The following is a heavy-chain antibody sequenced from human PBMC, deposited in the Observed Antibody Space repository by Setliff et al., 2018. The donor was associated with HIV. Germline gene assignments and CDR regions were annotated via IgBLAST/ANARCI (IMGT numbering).Heavy chain of an antibody. J-gene: IGHJ4*02. CDR2: IHHTGYI. V-gene: IGHV4-34*01. Sequence: SETLSLTCAVYGGPSTDHYWNWIRQSPGMGLEWIAEIHHTGYINYNPSLRSRVSVSRDMSSNQFSLRLSSVAAADAAVYYCAAFFVTPMTTQDFWGQGALVTVSS. D-gene: IGHD4-4*01. CDR3: AAFFVTPMTTQDF. CDR1: GGPSTDHY.